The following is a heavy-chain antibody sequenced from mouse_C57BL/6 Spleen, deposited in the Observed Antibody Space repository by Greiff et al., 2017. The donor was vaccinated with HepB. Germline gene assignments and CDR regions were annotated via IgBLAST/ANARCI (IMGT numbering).Heavy chain of an antibody. CDR2: INDGGSYT. D-gene: IGHD2-10*02. CDR3: GREGGYGPFAY. V-gene: IGHV5-4*01. Sequence: EVHLVESGGGLVKPGGSLKLSCAASGFTFSSYAMPWVRQTPEKRLEWVASINDGGSYTYYPDNVKGRFTIARDNANNNPYLQLSQLKSEDTALYYGGREGGYGPFAYWGQGTLVTVSA. CDR1: GFTFSSYA. J-gene: IGHJ3*01.